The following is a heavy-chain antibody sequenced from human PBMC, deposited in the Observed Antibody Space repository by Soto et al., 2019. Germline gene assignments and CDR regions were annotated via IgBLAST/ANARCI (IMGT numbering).Heavy chain of an antibody. D-gene: IGHD2-2*01. J-gene: IGHJ6*02. V-gene: IGHV4-39*01. CDR1: CGSISSGPYS. CDR3: ARLGGYCTITSCYGYYGMDV. CDR2: FYYSGST. Sequence: SETLSLTCTVSCGSISSGPYSWGWIRQPPGKGLEWIGTFYYSGSTYYNPSLESRVTTSVDTSKNQFSLKVSSVTAADTAVYYCARLGGYCTITSCYGYYGMDVWGQGTTVTVSS.